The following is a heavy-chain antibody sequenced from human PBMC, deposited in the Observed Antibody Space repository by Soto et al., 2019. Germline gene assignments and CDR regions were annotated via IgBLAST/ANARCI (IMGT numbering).Heavy chain of an antibody. Sequence: QVQLVQSGAEVKKPGSSVKVSCKASGGTFSSYAISWVRQAPGQGLEWVGGIIPIFGTANYAQKVQGRVTITADESTSTAYMELSSLRSEDTAVYYCARVREKGVSGSYYDDYWGQGTLVTVSS. J-gene: IGHJ4*02. CDR1: GGTFSSYA. CDR3: ARVREKGVSGSYYDDY. D-gene: IGHD3-10*01. CDR2: IIPIFGTA. V-gene: IGHV1-69*01.